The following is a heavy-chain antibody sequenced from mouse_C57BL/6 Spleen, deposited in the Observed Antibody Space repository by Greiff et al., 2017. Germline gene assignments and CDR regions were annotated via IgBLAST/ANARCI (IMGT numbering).Heavy chain of an antibody. Sequence: VQLKESGPGLVKPSQSLSLTCTVTGYSITSGYDWHWIRHFPGNKLEWMGYISYSGNTNYNPSLKSRISITHDPSKNHFFLKLNSVATEDTATYYCARAVVTTAGFAYWGQGTLVTVSA. D-gene: IGHD2-1*01. CDR3: ARAVVTTAGFAY. CDR2: ISYSGNT. V-gene: IGHV3-1*01. J-gene: IGHJ3*01. CDR1: GYSITSGYD.